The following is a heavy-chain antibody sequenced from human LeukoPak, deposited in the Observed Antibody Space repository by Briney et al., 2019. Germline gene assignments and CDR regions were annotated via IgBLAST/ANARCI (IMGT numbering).Heavy chain of an antibody. CDR1: GGTFSSYA. D-gene: IGHD5-12*01. V-gene: IGHV1-69*13. Sequence: ASVKVSCKASGGTFSSYAISWVRQAPGQGLEWMGGIIPIFGTANYAQKFQGRVTITADESTSTAYMELSSLRSEDTAVYYCARGRSGYAKRGGNWFDPWGQGTLVTVSS. J-gene: IGHJ5*02. CDR2: IIPIFGTA. CDR3: ARGRSGYAKRGGNWFDP.